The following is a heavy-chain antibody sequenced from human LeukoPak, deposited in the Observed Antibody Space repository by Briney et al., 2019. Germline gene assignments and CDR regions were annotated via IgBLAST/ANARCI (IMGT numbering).Heavy chain of an antibody. Sequence: ASVKVSCKSSGYTFTGYYMHWVRPAPGQGLEWMGWINPNSGGTNYAQEFQGRVTMTRDTSISTAYMELSRLRSDDTAVYYCARDRPTAAFDCWGQGTLVTVSS. CDR1: GYTFTGYY. D-gene: IGHD4-17*01. CDR3: ARDRPTAAFDC. CDR2: INPNSGGT. J-gene: IGHJ4*02. V-gene: IGHV1-2*02.